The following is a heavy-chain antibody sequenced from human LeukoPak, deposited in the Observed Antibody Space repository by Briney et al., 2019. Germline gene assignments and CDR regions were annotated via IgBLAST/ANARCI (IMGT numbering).Heavy chain of an antibody. CDR2: IYYSGST. D-gene: IGHD3-22*01. CDR1: GGSISSYY. CDR3: ARGGPYYYDSTAFDI. V-gene: IGHV4-59*01. J-gene: IGHJ3*02. Sequence: SETLSLTCTVSGGSISSYYWSWIRQPPGKGLEWIGYIYYSGSTNYNPSLKSRVTISVDTSKNQFSLKLSSVTAADTAVYYCARGGPYYYDSTAFDIWGQGTIVTVSS.